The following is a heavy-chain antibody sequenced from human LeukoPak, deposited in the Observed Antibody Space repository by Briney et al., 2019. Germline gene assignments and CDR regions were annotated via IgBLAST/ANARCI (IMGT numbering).Heavy chain of an antibody. CDR2: INHSGST. CDR3: ARGSSFDY. J-gene: IGHJ4*02. Sequence: SETLSLTCAVYGGSFSGYYWSWIRQPPGKGLEWIGEINHSGSTNYNPSLKSRVTISVDTSKNQFSLKLSSVTAADTAVYYCARGSSFDYWGQGTLVTVSS. V-gene: IGHV4-34*01. CDR1: GGSFSGYY.